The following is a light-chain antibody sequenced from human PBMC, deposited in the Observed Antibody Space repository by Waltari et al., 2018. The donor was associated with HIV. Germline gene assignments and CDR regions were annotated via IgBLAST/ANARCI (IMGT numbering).Light chain of an antibody. Sequence: DIQMTPSPSTLSASVGDRVTITCRASQSISNWLAWYQQKPGKAPKLLIYKASSLESGVPSRFSGSGSGTEFTLTISSLQPDDFATYYCQQYSSSSLLFEQGTKVEVK. J-gene: IGKJ1*01. CDR3: QQYSSSSLL. CDR2: KAS. V-gene: IGKV1-5*03. CDR1: QSISNW.